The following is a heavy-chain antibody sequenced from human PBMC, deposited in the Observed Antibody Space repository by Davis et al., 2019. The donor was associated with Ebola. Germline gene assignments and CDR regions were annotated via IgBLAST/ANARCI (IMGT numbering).Heavy chain of an antibody. J-gene: IGHJ4*02. CDR2: IYSGGST. Sequence: PGGSLRLSCAASGFTFSSYAMHWVRQAPGKGLEWVSVIYSGGSTYYADSVKGRFTISRDNSKNTLYLQMNSLRAEDTAVYYCARRDYGEHAVDYWGQGTLVTVSS. CDR1: GFTFSSYA. V-gene: IGHV3-66*02. CDR3: ARRDYGEHAVDY. D-gene: IGHD4-17*01.